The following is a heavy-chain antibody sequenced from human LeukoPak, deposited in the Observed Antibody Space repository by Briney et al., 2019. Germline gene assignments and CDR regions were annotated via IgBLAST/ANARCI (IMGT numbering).Heavy chain of an antibody. CDR3: AKDNYGGIFAS. J-gene: IGHJ4*02. CDR1: GFTFSAYG. D-gene: IGHD4-17*01. V-gene: IGHV3-23*01. Sequence: GGSLRLSCAASGFTFSAYGMSWVRQAPGKGLEWVSHISDTVRDTWYANSVKGRFIISRDNSRDTVYLQMSSLRPEDTALYFRAKDNYGGIFASWGQGTLVTVSS. CDR2: ISDTVRDT.